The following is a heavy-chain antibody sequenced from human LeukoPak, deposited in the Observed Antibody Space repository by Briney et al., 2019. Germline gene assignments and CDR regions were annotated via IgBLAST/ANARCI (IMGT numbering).Heavy chain of an antibody. CDR1: GGSTSSYY. Sequence: SETLSLTCTVSGGSTSSYYWSWIRQPPGKGLEWIGCIYYSGSTNYNPSLKSRVTISVDTSKNQFSLKLSSVTAADTAVYYCASSGSGYDYDNYYYYYMDVWGKGTTVTASS. J-gene: IGHJ6*03. D-gene: IGHD5-12*01. CDR2: IYYSGST. V-gene: IGHV4-59*01. CDR3: ASSGSGYDYDNYYYYYMDV.